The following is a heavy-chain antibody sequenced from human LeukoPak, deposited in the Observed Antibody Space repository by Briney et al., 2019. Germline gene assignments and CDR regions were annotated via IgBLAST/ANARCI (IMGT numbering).Heavy chain of an antibody. D-gene: IGHD5-18*01. V-gene: IGHV4-38-2*02. J-gene: IGHJ4*02. CDR2: IYHSGST. Sequence: SETLSLTCTVSGYSISSGYYWGWIRQPPGKGLEWIGSIYHSGSTYYNPSLKSRVTISVDTSKNQFSLKLSSVTAADTAVYYCARHPRTSRGYSYKYYFDYWGQGTLVTVSS. CDR3: ARHPRTSRGYSYKYYFDY. CDR1: GYSISSGYY.